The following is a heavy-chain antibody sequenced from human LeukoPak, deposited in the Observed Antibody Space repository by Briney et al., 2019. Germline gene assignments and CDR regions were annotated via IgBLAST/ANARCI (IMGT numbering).Heavy chain of an antibody. J-gene: IGHJ4*02. CDR3: ARDRDGLGWELQYCFDY. D-gene: IGHD1-26*01. V-gene: IGHV1-18*01. Sequence: GASVKVSCKASGYTFTSYAISWVRQAPGQGLEWMGWISTFNGNTNYAQKLQGRVTVTTDTSTSTAYMELRSLRSDDTAVYYCARDRDGLGWELQYCFDYWGQGTLVTVSS. CDR2: ISTFNGNT. CDR1: GYTFTSYA.